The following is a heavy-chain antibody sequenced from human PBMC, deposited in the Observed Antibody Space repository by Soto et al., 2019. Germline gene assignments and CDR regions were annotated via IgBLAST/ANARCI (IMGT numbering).Heavy chain of an antibody. J-gene: IGHJ5*02. D-gene: IGHD2-8*01. V-gene: IGHV3-11*01. CDR3: ARDRYCTNGVCYHWFDP. Sequence: GGSLRLSCAASGFTFSDYYMSLIRQAPGKGLEWVSYISSSGSTIYYADSVKGRFTISRDNAKNSLYLQMNSLRAEDTAVYYCARDRYCTNGVCYHWFDPWGQGTLVTVSS. CDR1: GFTFSDYY. CDR2: ISSSGSTI.